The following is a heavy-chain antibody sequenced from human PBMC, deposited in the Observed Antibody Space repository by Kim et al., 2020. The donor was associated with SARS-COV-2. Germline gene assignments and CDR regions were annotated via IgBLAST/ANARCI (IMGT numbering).Heavy chain of an antibody. CDR3: ARHGSGDSPFGY. CDR2: IYYSGNT. D-gene: IGHD6-19*01. Sequence: SETLSLTCTVSGGSISNYYWSWIRQPPGKGLEWIGYIYYSGNTNYNPSLMSRVTISVDTSKNQFSLNLNSVTAADTAVHYCARHGSGDSPFGYWGHGTL. V-gene: IGHV4-59*08. J-gene: IGHJ4*01. CDR1: GGSISNYY.